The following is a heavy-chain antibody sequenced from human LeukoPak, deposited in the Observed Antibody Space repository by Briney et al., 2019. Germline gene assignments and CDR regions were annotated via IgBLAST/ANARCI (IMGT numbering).Heavy chain of an antibody. D-gene: IGHD6-19*01. J-gene: IGHJ4*02. Sequence: SETLSLTCTVSGGSISSSSYYWGWIRQPPGKGLEWIGSIYYSGSTYYNPSLKSRVTISVDTSKNQFSLKLSSVTAADTAVYYCIRDGTLYGSGCYDYFDYWGQGTLVTVSS. CDR1: GGSISSSSYY. V-gene: IGHV4-39*07. CDR2: IYYSGST. CDR3: IRDGTLYGSGCYDYFDY.